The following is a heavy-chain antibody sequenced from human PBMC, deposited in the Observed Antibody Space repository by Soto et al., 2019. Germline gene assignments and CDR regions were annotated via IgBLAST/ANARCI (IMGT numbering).Heavy chain of an antibody. J-gene: IGHJ4*02. CDR1: GGSISSGGYS. CDR3: ARYYDSSGYYYFDY. V-gene: IGHV4-30-2*01. CDR2: IYHSGST. D-gene: IGHD3-22*01. Sequence: SETLSLTCAVSGGSISSGGYSWNWIRQPPGKGLEWIGYIYHSGSTLYNPSLKSRVTISVDKSKNQFSLKLSSVTAADTAVYYCARYYDSSGYYYFDYWGQGTLVTVSS.